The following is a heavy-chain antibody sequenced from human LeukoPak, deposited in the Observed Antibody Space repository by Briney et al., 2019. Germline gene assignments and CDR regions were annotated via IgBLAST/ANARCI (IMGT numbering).Heavy chain of an antibody. CDR2: IYMSGSSGST. D-gene: IGHD2-2*01. Sequence: SETLSLTCTVSGGSITSSDAYWGWIRQPAGKGLEWIGRIYMSGSSGSTNYNPSLKSRVTMSVDTSKNQFSLKLSSVTAADTAVYYCARGLVVPAFAAFDIWGQGTMVTVSS. CDR1: GGSITSSDAY. CDR3: ARGLVVPAFAAFDI. V-gene: IGHV4-61*02. J-gene: IGHJ3*02.